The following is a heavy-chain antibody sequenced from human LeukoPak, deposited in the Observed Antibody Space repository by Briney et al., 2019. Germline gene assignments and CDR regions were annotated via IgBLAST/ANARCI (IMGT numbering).Heavy chain of an antibody. CDR1: GFTFSSYS. J-gene: IGHJ4*02. D-gene: IGHD3-22*01. V-gene: IGHV3-23*01. Sequence: GGSLRLSCAASGFTFSSYSMNWVRQAPGKGLEWVSAISGSGGSTYYADSVKGRFTISRDNSKNTLYLQMNSLRAEDTAVYYCAKVPSMYYYDSSGSYWGQGTLVTVSS. CDR3: AKVPSMYYYDSSGSY. CDR2: ISGSGGST.